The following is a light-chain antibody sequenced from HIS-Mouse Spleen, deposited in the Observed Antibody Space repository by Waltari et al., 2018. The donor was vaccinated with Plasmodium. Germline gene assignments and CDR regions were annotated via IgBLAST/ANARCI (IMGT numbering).Light chain of an antibody. V-gene: IGLV3-19*01. CDR3: NSRDSSGNHLV. J-gene: IGLJ2*01. Sequence: SSELTQDPAVSVALGQTVRSTCQGDSLRRDYASWYQQKPGQAPVLVIYGKNNRPSGIPDRFSCSSSGNTASLTITGAQAEDEADYYCNSRDSSGNHLVFGGGTKLTVL. CDR1: SLRRDY. CDR2: GKN.